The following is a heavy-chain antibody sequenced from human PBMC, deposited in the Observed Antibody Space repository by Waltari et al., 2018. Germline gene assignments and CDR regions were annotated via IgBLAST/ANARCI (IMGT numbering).Heavy chain of an antibody. J-gene: IGHJ3*02. V-gene: IGHV4-39*07. CDR1: GGSISSRSYY. CDR3: ARSSSSDTAFDI. Sequence: QLQLQESGPGLVKPSETLSLTCTVSGGSISSRSYYWGWIRPPPGKGLEWIGSIYYSGSTYYNPSLKSRVTISVDTSKNQFSLKLSSVTAADTAVYYCARSSSSDTAFDIWGQGTMVTVSS. D-gene: IGHD6-6*01. CDR2: IYYSGST.